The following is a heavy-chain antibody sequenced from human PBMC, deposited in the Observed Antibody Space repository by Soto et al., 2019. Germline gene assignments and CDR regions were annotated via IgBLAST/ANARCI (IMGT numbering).Heavy chain of an antibody. D-gene: IGHD3-10*01. CDR2: IIPIFGTA. CDR3: ARSMFLGIITPDY. Sequence: QVQLVQSGAEVKKPGSSVKVSCKASGGTFSNYAITWVRQAPGQGLEWMGGIIPIFGTANSAQKFQGRVTITADESTSTAYMDLRSLRAEDTAMYYCARSMFLGIITPDYWGQGTLGAVSS. CDR1: GGTFSNYA. J-gene: IGHJ4*02. V-gene: IGHV1-69*01.